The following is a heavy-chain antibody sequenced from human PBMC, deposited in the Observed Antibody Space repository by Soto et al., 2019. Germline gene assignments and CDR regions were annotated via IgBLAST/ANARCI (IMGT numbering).Heavy chain of an antibody. Sequence: EVQLVESGGXXXQPGGSLKLSCAASGFTFSXXXXHWVRQASGKGXXXVPRIRTKSNGYATTYAASVKGRFTISRDDSKNMAYLQMNGLKTEDTAMYYCSRVEYVTSSPIGWGQGTLVTVSS. CDR1: GFTFSXXX. CDR3: SRVEYVTSSPIG. CDR2: IRTKSNGYAT. V-gene: IGHV3-73*02. D-gene: IGHD6-6*01. J-gene: IGHJ4*02.